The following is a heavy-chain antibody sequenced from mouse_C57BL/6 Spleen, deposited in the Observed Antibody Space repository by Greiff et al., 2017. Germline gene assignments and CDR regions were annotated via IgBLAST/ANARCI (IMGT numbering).Heavy chain of an antibody. D-gene: IGHD2-5*01. V-gene: IGHV1-80*01. Sequence: VQLQQSGAELVKPGASVKISCKASGYAFSSYWMNWVKQRPGKGLEWIGQIYPGDGDTNYNGKFKGKATLTADKSSSTAYMQLSSLTSEDSADYFCARSYSNYYFDYWGQGTTLTVSS. CDR2: IYPGDGDT. CDR3: ARSYSNYYFDY. J-gene: IGHJ2*01. CDR1: GYAFSSYW.